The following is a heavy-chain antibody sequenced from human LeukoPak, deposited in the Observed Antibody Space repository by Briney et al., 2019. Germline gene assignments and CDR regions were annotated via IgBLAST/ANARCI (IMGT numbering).Heavy chain of an antibody. CDR3: ARDGPESYYDFWSGYNYYYYGMDV. V-gene: IGHV7-4-1*02. J-gene: IGHJ6*02. CDR2: INTNTGNP. Sequence: ASVKVSCKASGYTFTSYAMNWVRQAPGQGLEWMGWINTNTGNPTYAQGFTGRFVFSLDTSVSTAYLQISSLKAEDTAVYCCARDGPESYYDFWSGYNYYYYGMDVWGQGTTVTVSS. CDR1: GYTFTSYA. D-gene: IGHD3-3*01.